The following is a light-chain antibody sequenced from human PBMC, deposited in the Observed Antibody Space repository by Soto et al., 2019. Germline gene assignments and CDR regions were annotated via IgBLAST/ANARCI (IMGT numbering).Light chain of an antibody. J-gene: IGLJ2*01. CDR3: QVWDSSRV. CDR1: NIGSKS. V-gene: IGLV3-21*04. CDR2: YDS. Sequence: SYELTQPPSVSVAPGKTARITCGGNNIGSKSVHWYQQKPGQAPVLVIYYDSDRPSGIPERFSGSNSGNTAPLTISRVEAGDEADYYCQVWDSSRVFGGGTKLTVL.